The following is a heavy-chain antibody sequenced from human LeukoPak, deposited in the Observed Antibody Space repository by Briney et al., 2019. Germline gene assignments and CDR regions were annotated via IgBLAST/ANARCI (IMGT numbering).Heavy chain of an antibody. CDR1: GGTISSYY. CDR3: ARESSTSPFDY. D-gene: IGHD2-2*01. CDR2: IYYSGST. J-gene: IGHJ4*02. Sequence: SETLSLTCAVSGGTISSYYWSWIRQPPGKGLEWIGYIYYSGSTNYNPSLKSRVTISVDTSKNQFSLKLSSVTAADTAVYYCARESSTSPFDYWGQGTLVTVSS. V-gene: IGHV4-59*01.